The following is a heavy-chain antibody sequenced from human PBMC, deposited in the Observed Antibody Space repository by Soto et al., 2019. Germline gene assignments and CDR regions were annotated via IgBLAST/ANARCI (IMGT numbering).Heavy chain of an antibody. CDR3: ARGHYGEYGWFDP. D-gene: IGHD4-17*01. CDR1: GGSISSGGYY. CDR2: IYYSGST. J-gene: IGHJ5*02. V-gene: IGHV4-31*03. Sequence: QVQLQESGPGLVKPSQTLSLTCTVSGGSISSGGYYWSWIRQHPGKGLEWIGYIYYSGSTYYNTSRKSRVTISVDTSKNQLSLKLSSVTAADTAVYYCARGHYGEYGWFDPWGQGTLVTVSS.